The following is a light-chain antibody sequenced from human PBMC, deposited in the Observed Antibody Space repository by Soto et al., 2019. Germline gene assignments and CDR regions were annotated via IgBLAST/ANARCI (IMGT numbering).Light chain of an antibody. J-gene: IGKJ4*01. CDR3: QQYYGLPLA. CDR1: QSVLCSSNNNNY. CDR2: WAT. Sequence: DIVMTQSPDSLAVSLGERATINCRSSQSVLCSSNNNNYLAWKQQKPGQPPKLLIYWATTRKSGVPDGISGSGSETEFTLTISSLQAEDVAVFYCQQYYGLPLAFGGGTKVEIK. V-gene: IGKV4-1*01.